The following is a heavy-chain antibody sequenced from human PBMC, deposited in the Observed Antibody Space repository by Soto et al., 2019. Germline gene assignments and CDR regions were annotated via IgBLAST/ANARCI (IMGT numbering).Heavy chain of an antibody. V-gene: IGHV3-33*05. D-gene: IGHD2-2*01. CDR1: GFTFSNYG. J-gene: IGHJ4*02. CDR2: IQSDGSKE. Sequence: QVHLVESGGGVVQPGRSLRLSCAASGFTFSNYGMHWVRQAPGKGLEWVAAIQSDGSKEYYADSVKGRFTISRDSSKNTVYLQMNSLRAEDTAAYYCARDDCSGPSCLIYWGQGTLVTVSS. CDR3: ARDDCSGPSCLIY.